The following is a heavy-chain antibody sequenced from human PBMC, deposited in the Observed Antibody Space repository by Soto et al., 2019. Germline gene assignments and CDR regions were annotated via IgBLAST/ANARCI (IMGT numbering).Heavy chain of an antibody. D-gene: IGHD6-6*01. Sequence: ASVKVSCKASGYTFTGYYMHWVRQAPGQGLEWMGWINPNSGGTNYAQKFQGWVTMTRDTSISTAYMELSRLRSDDTAVYYCARGVHSSSATLYYYYYGMDVWGQGTTVTVSS. CDR2: INPNSGGT. V-gene: IGHV1-2*04. CDR3: ARGVHSSSATLYYYYYGMDV. CDR1: GYTFTGYY. J-gene: IGHJ6*02.